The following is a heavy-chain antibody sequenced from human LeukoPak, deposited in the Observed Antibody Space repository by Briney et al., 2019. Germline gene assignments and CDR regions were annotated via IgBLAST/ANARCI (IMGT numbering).Heavy chain of an antibody. J-gene: IGHJ6*03. CDR3: ARASPDFWSGYYYYYYMDV. Sequence: SETLSLTXTVSGGSISSYYWSWIRQPPGKGLEWIGYIYYSGSTNYNPSLKSRVTISVDTSKNQFSLKLSSVAAADTAVYYCARASPDFWSGYYYYYYMDVWGKGTTVTVSS. CDR1: GGSISSYY. CDR2: IYYSGST. D-gene: IGHD3-3*01. V-gene: IGHV4-59*01.